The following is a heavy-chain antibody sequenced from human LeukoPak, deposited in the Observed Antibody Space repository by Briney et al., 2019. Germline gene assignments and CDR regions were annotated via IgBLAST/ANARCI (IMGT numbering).Heavy chain of an antibody. D-gene: IGHD5-18*01. V-gene: IGHV3-7*04. CDR2: IKQDGSEK. CDR3: ARDEDGYSYGIDY. Sequence: PGGSLRLSCAASGFTFSNYWMSWVRQAPGKGLEWVANIKQDGSEKYYVDSVKGRFTISRDNAKNSLYLQMNSLRAEDTAVYYCARDEDGYSYGIDYWGQGTLVTVSS. CDR1: GFTFSNYW. J-gene: IGHJ4*02.